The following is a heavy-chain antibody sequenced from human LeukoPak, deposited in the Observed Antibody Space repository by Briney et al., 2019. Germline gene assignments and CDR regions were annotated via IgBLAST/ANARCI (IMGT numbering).Heavy chain of an antibody. Sequence: SGTLSLTCTVSGGSISSYYWSWIRQPPGKGPEWIGYIYYSGSTNYNPSLKSRVTISVDTSKNQFSLKLSSVTAADTAVYYCARVEDGAVAFDYYFDYWGQGTLVTVSS. CDR1: GGSISSYY. D-gene: IGHD6-19*01. CDR3: ARVEDGAVAFDYYFDY. CDR2: IYYSGST. V-gene: IGHV4-59*01. J-gene: IGHJ4*02.